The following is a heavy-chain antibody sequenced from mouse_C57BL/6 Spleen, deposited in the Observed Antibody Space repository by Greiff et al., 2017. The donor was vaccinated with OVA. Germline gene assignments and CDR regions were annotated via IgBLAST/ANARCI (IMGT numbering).Heavy chain of an antibody. CDR1: GYAFSSYW. Sequence: VQLQESGAELVKPGASVKISCKASGYAFSSYWMNWVKQRPGKGLEWIGQIYPGDGDTNYNGKFKGKATLTADKSSSTAYMQLSSLTSEDSAVYFCARPGSSPHYYAMDYWGQGTSVTVSS. CDR2: IYPGDGDT. J-gene: IGHJ4*01. CDR3: ARPGSSPHYYAMDY. V-gene: IGHV1-80*01. D-gene: IGHD1-1*01.